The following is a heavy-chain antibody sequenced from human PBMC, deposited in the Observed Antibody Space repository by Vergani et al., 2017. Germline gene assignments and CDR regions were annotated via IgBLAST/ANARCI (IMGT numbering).Heavy chain of an antibody. V-gene: IGHV2-5*02. CDR3: ALHDYGDYGGGPDY. Sequence: QVTLKESGPVLVKPTETLTLTCTFSGFSLSTSGVGVGWIRQPPGKALEWLALIYWDDDKRYSPSLKSRLTITKDTSKNQVVLTMTNVDPVDTATYYCALHDYGDYGGGPDYWGQGTLVTVSS. CDR1: GFSLSTSGVG. J-gene: IGHJ4*02. D-gene: IGHD4-17*01. CDR2: IYWDDDK.